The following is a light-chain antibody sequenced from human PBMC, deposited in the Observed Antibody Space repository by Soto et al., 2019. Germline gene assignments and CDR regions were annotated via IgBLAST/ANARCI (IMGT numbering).Light chain of an antibody. CDR1: QSISTE. J-gene: IGKJ2*01. V-gene: IGKV3-15*01. Sequence: IVMTQSPATLSVSPGERATLSCRASQSISTELAWYQQKPGQPPRLLIYSASTRATGVPARFTGSGSGSEFTLTISVLQSEDFAVYYCQQGHNWPLTFGQGTRLEI. CDR3: QQGHNWPLT. CDR2: SAS.